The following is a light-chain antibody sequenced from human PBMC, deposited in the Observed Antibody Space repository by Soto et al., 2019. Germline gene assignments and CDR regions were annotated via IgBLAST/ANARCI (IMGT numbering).Light chain of an antibody. CDR3: AAWDDSLNGLYV. CDR2: SNN. V-gene: IGLV1-44*01. CDR1: SSNIGSNT. J-gene: IGLJ1*01. Sequence: QSALTQPASVSGTPGQRVTISCSGSSSNIGSNTVNWYQQLPGTAPKLLIYSNNQRPSGVPDRFSGSKSGTSASLAISGLQSEDEADYYCAAWDDSLNGLYVFGTGTKVTVL.